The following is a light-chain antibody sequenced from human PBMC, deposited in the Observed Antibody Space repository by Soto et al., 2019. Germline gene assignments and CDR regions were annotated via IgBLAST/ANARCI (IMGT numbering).Light chain of an antibody. CDR1: QSVTSNY. J-gene: IGKJ1*01. CDR3: QHYITSLTT. CDR2: GAS. Sequence: EIGMTQSPVTLSLSPVERATLYCRFRQSVTSNYLAWYQQKPGQAPRLLIYGASRRATGVPDRFIGSGSGTDFTLTISRLEPEDFAVYYCQHYITSLTTFGQGTKVDIK. V-gene: IGKV3-20*01.